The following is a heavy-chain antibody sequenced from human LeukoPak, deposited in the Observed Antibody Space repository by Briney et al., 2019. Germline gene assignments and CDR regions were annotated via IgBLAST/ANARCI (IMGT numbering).Heavy chain of an antibody. J-gene: IGHJ3*02. CDR3: ASTSNYAFNI. CDR1: GVSISSYY. Sequence: PSETLSLTCTVSGVSISSYYWSWIRQPPGKGLEWIGYIYYSGSTNSNPSPKSRVTISVDTSKNQFSLKVRSVTAADTAVYYCASTSNYAFNIWGQGTMVTVSS. CDR2: IYYSGST. V-gene: IGHV4-59*08. D-gene: IGHD5-24*01.